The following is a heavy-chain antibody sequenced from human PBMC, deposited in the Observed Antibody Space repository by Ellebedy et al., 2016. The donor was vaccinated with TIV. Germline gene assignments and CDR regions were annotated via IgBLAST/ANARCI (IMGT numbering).Heavy chain of an antibody. D-gene: IGHD3-22*01. CDR2: IKQDGSEK. Sequence: GGSLRLSCAASGFTFSNYWMNWVRQAPGKGLEWVANIKQDGSEKYYVDSVKGRFTISRDNAKNSLYLQMNSLTAEDTAMYYCARITYYYDSSAYIEGGMDVWGQGATVTVSS. J-gene: IGHJ6*02. V-gene: IGHV3-7*03. CDR1: GFTFSNYW. CDR3: ARITYYYDSSAYIEGGMDV.